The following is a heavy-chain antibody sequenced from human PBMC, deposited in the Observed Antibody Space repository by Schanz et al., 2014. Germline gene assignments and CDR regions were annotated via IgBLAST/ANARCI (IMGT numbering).Heavy chain of an antibody. V-gene: IGHV3-33*08. CDR2: ISYDGSSK. J-gene: IGHJ6*03. CDR3: ARDAVALVPEYFMDV. Sequence: QAQLVESGGGVVQPGRSLRLSCAASGFTFSSYGMHWVRQAPGKGLEWVALISYDGSSKNHADSVKGRFTISRDNSMNTLHLQMDGLRVEDTAVYYCARDAVALVPEYFMDVWGKGTPVTVSS. CDR1: GFTFSSYG. D-gene: IGHD2-15*01.